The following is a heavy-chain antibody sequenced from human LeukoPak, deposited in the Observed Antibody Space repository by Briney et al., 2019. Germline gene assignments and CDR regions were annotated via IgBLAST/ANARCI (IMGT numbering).Heavy chain of an antibody. CDR1: GGSISSSSYY. V-gene: IGHV4-39*01. CDR2: IYCSGST. CDR3: AASSSTSYLWDYGMDV. J-gene: IGHJ6*02. D-gene: IGHD2-2*01. Sequence: SETLSLTCTVSGGSISSSSYYWGWIRQPPGKGLEWIGSIYCSGSTYYNPSLKSRVTISVDTSKNQFSLKLSSVTAADTAVYYCAASSSTSYLWDYGMDVWGQGTTVTVSS.